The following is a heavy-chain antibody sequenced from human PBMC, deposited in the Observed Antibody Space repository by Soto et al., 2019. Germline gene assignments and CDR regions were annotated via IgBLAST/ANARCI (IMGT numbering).Heavy chain of an antibody. Sequence: SETLSLTCTVSGGSISSGGYYWSWIRQHPGKGLEWIGYIYYSGSTYYNPSLKGRVTISVDTSKNQFSLKLSSVTAADTAVYYCARGRADYYYGMDVWGQGTTVTVSS. V-gene: IGHV4-31*03. CDR3: ARGRADYYYGMDV. J-gene: IGHJ6*02. CDR2: IYYSGST. CDR1: GGSISSGGYY.